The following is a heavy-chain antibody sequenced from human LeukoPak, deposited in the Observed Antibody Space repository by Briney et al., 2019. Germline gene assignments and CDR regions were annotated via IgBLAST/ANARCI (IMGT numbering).Heavy chain of an antibody. D-gene: IGHD1-26*01. Sequence: SETLSLTCTVSGGSISIYYWSWIRQRAGKRLEWIGRIYNTESTNYNPCLQSRVTMSVDTSKNQFSLKLSTVTAENTAAYYCARVGTTRGAFDIWGQGTMVTVSS. J-gene: IGHJ3*02. V-gene: IGHV4-4*07. CDR1: GGSISIYY. CDR3: ARVGTTRGAFDI. CDR2: IYNTEST.